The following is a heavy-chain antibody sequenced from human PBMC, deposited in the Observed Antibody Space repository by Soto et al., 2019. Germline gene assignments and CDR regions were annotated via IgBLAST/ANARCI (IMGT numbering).Heavy chain of an antibody. D-gene: IGHD3-16*01. V-gene: IGHV1-69*13. J-gene: IGHJ4*02. CDR1: GGTFSSYA. CDR3: ARVGSAAGYHVWFDY. Sequence: SVKVSCKASGGTFSSYAISWVRQAPGQGLEWMGGIIPIFGTANYAQKFQGSVTITADESTSTAYMELSSLRAEPTAVYYCARVGSAAGYHVWFDYWGQGTLVTVSS. CDR2: IIPIFGTA.